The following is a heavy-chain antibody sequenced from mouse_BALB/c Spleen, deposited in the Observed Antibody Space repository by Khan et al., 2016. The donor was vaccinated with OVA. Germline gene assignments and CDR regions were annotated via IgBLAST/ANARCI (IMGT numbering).Heavy chain of an antibody. J-gene: IGHJ4*01. D-gene: IGHD2-14*01. CDR1: GYTFTSNT. V-gene: IGHV1-4*01. CDR3: ARRTTGYTMDY. CDR2: INPRSGYT. Sequence: VQLQESGAELARPGASVRMSCKASGYTFTSNTMHWVKQRPGQGLEWIGYINPRSGYTNYNQNFKDKATLTADKSSSTAYMQLSSLTSEDSAVYYCARRTTGYTMDYWGQGTSGTVSS.